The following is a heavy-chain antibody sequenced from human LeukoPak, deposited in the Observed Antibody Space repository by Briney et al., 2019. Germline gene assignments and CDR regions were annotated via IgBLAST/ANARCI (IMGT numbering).Heavy chain of an antibody. CDR1: GDSVSSNSAA. J-gene: IGHJ4*02. Sequence: SQTLSLTCDISGDSVSSNSAAWNWIRQSPSRGLEWLGRTFYRSKWYNEYEVSLKSRLTINADTSKNHFSLQLNSVTPEDTAVYYCARSEGTAIGNYERATFDYWGQGTLVTVSS. V-gene: IGHV6-1*01. CDR3: ARSEGTAIGNYERATFDY. CDR2: TFYRSKWYN. D-gene: IGHD1-7*01.